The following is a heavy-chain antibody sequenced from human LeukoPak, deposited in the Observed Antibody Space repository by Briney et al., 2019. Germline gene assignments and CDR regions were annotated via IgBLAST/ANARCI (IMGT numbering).Heavy chain of an antibody. CDR3: ARLKQQVNGFDI. J-gene: IGHJ3*02. V-gene: IGHV3-11*03. Sequence: GRFTISRDNAKNSLYLQMNSLRAEDTAMYYCARLKQQVNGFDIWGQGTMVSVSS. D-gene: IGHD6-13*01.